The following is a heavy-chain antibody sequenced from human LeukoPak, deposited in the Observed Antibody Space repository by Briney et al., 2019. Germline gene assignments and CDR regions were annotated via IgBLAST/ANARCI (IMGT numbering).Heavy chain of an antibody. CDR1: GFTFSSYA. D-gene: IGHD1-26*01. Sequence: GGFLRLSCAASGFTFSSYAMSWVRQAPGKGLEWVSAISGGGGSTYYADSVKGRFTISRDNSKNTLYLQMNSLRAEDTAVYYCAKDPWGIVGASGYWGQGTLVTVSS. J-gene: IGHJ4*02. CDR2: ISGGGGST. CDR3: AKDPWGIVGASGY. V-gene: IGHV3-23*01.